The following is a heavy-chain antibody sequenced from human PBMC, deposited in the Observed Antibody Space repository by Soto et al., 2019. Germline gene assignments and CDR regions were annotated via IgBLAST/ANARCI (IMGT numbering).Heavy chain of an antibody. CDR3: ARGDYYGSGSYYLFDY. V-gene: IGHV4-30-2*01. D-gene: IGHD3-10*01. CDR1: GGSISSGGYS. CDR2: IYHSGST. Sequence: QLQLQESGSGLVKPSQTLSLTCAVSGGSISSGGYSWSWIRQPPGKVLEWIGYIYHSGSTYYTPSLKSRVTISVDRSKHQFSLKLSSVTAADTAVYYCARGDYYGSGSYYLFDYWGKGTLVTVSS. J-gene: IGHJ4*02.